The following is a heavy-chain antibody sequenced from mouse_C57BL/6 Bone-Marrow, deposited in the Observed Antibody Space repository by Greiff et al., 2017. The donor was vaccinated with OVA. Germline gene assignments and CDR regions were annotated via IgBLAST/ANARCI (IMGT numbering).Heavy chain of an antibody. CDR2: ISSGGSYT. CDR1: GFTFSSYG. Sequence: DVMLVESGGDLVKPGGSLKLSCAASGFTFSSYGMSWVRQTPDKRLEWVATISSGGSYTYYPDSVKGRFTISRDNAKNTLYLQMSSLKSEDTAMYYCARQPRYFDVWGTGTTVTVSS. CDR3: ARQPRYFDV. V-gene: IGHV5-6*02. J-gene: IGHJ1*03.